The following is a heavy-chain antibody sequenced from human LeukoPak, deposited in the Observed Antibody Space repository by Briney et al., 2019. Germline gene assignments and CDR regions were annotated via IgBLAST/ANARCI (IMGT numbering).Heavy chain of an antibody. CDR2: IYYSGST. D-gene: IGHD2-2*01. V-gene: IGHV4-30-4*01. J-gene: IGHJ4*02. CDR3: ASQPIYCSSTSCYER. Sequence: PSETLSLTCTVSGGSISSGDYYWSWIRQPPGKGLEWIGYIYYSGSTYYNPSLKSRVTISVDTSKNQFSLKLSSVTAADTAVYYCASQPIYCSSTSCYERWGQGTLVTVSS. CDR1: GGSISSGDYY.